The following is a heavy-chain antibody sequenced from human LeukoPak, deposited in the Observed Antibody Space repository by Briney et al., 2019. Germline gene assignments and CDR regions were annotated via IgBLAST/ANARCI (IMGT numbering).Heavy chain of an antibody. V-gene: IGHV1-3*01. CDR2: INAGNGNT. CDR1: GYTFTSYA. J-gene: IGHJ4*02. Sequence: GASVKVSCKASGYTFTSYAMHWVRQAPGQRLEWMGWINAGNGNTKYSQKFQGRVTITRDTSASTAYMELSSLRSEDTAVYYCARDSSTVVPELSFDYWGQGTLVTVSS. CDR3: ARDSSTVVPELSFDY. D-gene: IGHD4-23*01.